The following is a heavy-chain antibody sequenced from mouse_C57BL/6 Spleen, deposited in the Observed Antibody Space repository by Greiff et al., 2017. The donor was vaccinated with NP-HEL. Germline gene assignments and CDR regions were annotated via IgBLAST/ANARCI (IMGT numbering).Heavy chain of an antibody. Sequence: VQLQESGGDLVKPGGSLKLSCAASGFTFSSYGMSWVRQTPDKRLEWVANISSGGSYTYYPDSVKGRFTISRDNAKITMYLQMSSLKSEDTAMYYCARHEDYYGSSRYFDVWGTGTTVTVSS. CDR1: GFTFSSYG. CDR3: ARHEDYYGSSRYFDV. J-gene: IGHJ1*03. CDR2: ISSGGSYT. V-gene: IGHV5-6*01. D-gene: IGHD1-1*01.